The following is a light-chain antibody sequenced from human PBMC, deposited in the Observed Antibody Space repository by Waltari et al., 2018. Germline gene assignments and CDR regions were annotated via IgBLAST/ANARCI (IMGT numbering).Light chain of an antibody. J-gene: IGKJ1*01. CDR3: QQYNSESTWT. CDR2: KAS. Sequence: DIQMTQSPSTLSASVGDRVTITCRASQSISSWLAWYQQKPGKAPKLLIDKASSLESGVPSRFSGSGSGTEFTRTISSLQPDDFSTYYCQQYNSESTWTFGQGTKVEIK. CDR1: QSISSW. V-gene: IGKV1-5*03.